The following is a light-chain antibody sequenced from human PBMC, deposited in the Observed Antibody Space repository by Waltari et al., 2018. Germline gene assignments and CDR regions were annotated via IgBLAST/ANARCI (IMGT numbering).Light chain of an antibody. Sequence: QSGLTQPPSVSGAPGQRVPISCTGSSSNIGAGSDVHWYQVLPGTAPKILIYGKNNGPSGVADRFPVSKSVTSASLAITGLQAEEDADYYCQSYDSSLRGSLFGGGTKLTVL. J-gene: IGLJ2*01. CDR3: QSYDSSLRGSL. CDR2: GKN. CDR1: SSNIGAGSD. V-gene: IGLV1-40*01.